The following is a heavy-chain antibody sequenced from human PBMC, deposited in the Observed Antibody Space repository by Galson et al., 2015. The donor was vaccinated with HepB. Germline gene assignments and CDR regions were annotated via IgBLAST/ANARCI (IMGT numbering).Heavy chain of an antibody. CDR3: ARGRRGEVAAAYYFDY. CDR1: GGSFPAFSGYY. D-gene: IGHD2-15*01. J-gene: IGHJ4*02. CDR2: INHGGST. V-gene: IGHV4-34*01. Sequence: ETLSLTCAVYGGSFPAFSGYYWSCIRQPPGKGLVWIGEINHGGSTNYNPSLKSRVTISLDTSKNQLSLKLSSMTAADTAVYYCARGRRGEVAAAYYFDYWGQGTLVTVSS.